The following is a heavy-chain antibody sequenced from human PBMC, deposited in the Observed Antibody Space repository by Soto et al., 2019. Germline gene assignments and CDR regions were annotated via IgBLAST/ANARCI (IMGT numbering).Heavy chain of an antibody. Sequence: GGSLRLSFAASGFTFSSYAMHWVRQAPGKGLEWVAFISYDGSNKYYADSVKVRFTISIDNSKNTLYLQMNSLRAEDTAVYYCARDKAAAGPSYYYGMDXWGQVTTVTVS. CDR2: ISYDGSNK. J-gene: IGHJ6*02. CDR3: ARDKAAAGPSYYYGMDX. D-gene: IGHD6-13*01. CDR1: GFTFSSYA. V-gene: IGHV3-30-3*01.